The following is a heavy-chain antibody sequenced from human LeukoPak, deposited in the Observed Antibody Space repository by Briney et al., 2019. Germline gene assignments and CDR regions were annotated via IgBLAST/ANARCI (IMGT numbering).Heavy chain of an antibody. Sequence: EPSETLSLTCTVSGGSISSYYWSWIRQLPGKGLEWIGYIYYSGSTNYNPSLKSRVTISVDTSKNQFSLKLSSVTAADTAVYYCARTTEAHSWRTRYYDYYMDVWGKGTTVTVSS. V-gene: IGHV4-59*01. CDR3: ARTTEAHSWRTRYYDYYMDV. CDR2: IYYSGST. J-gene: IGHJ6*03. CDR1: GGSISSYY. D-gene: IGHD6-13*01.